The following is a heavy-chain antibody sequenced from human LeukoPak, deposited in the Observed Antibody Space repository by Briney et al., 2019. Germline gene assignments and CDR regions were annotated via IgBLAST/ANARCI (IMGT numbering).Heavy chain of an antibody. Sequence: ASVKVSCKASGYTFTNYYIHWVRQAPGQGLELMGLINPSGGSTTYAQKFQGRVTMTRDTSISTVYMELSRLRPDDTAVYYCARASGSYWWFDSWGQGTLVTVSS. V-gene: IGHV1-46*01. CDR2: INPSGGST. CDR1: GYTFTNYY. J-gene: IGHJ5*01. CDR3: ARASGSYWWFDS. D-gene: IGHD1-26*01.